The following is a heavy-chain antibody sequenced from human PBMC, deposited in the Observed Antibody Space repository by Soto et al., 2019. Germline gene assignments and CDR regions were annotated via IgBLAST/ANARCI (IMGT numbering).Heavy chain of an antibody. CDR3: ARDVGPPRFLEWLPQYNWFDP. CDR2: IYYSGST. V-gene: IGHV4-30-4*02. Sequence: SDTLSLTCTVSGGSISSGDYYWSWIRQPPGKGLEWIGYIYYSGSTYYNPSLKSRVTISVDTSKNQFSLKLSSVTAADTAVYYCARDVGPPRFLEWLPQYNWFDPWGQGTLVTVSS. J-gene: IGHJ5*02. CDR1: GGSISSGDYY. D-gene: IGHD3-3*01.